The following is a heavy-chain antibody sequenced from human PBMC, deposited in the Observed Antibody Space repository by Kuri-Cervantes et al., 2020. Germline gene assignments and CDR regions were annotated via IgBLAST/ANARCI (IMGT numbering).Heavy chain of an antibody. CDR3: AEEDTARGWLQQYYYYGMDV. J-gene: IGHJ6*02. Sequence: GGSLRLSCAASGFTFSSYAMSWVRQAPGKGLEWVSAISGSGGSTYYADSVKGRFTISRDNSKNTLYLQMNSLRAEDTAVYYCAEEDTARGWLQQYYYYGMDVWGQGTTVTVSS. CDR2: ISGSGGST. D-gene: IGHD5-18*01. V-gene: IGHV3-23*01. CDR1: GFTFSSYA.